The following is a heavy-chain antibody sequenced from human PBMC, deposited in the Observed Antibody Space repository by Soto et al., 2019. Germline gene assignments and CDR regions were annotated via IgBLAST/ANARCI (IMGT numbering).Heavy chain of an antibody. Sequence: SGESLKISCKGSGYSFTSYWIGWVRQMPGKGLEWMGIIYPGDSDTRYSPSFQGQVTISADKSISTAYLQWSSLKASDTAMYYCARRGRTAAAGKGWFDPWGQGTLVTVSS. J-gene: IGHJ5*02. CDR3: ARRGRTAAAGKGWFDP. CDR2: IYPGDSDT. CDR1: GYSFTSYW. D-gene: IGHD6-13*01. V-gene: IGHV5-51*01.